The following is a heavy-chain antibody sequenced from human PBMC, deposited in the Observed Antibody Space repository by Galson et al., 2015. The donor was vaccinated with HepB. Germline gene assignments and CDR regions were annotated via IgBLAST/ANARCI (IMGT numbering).Heavy chain of an antibody. D-gene: IGHD2-2*01. CDR1: GGSIGSGGYS. CDR2: IYHSGST. Sequence: TLSLTCAVSGGSIGSGGYSWSWIRQPPGKALEWIGSIYHSGSTYYNPSLKSRVTISLDRSKNHFPLKLTSVTAADTAVYYCANRYCTSTSCAFDPWGQGTLVTVSS. V-gene: IGHV4-30-2*01. CDR3: ANRYCTSTSCAFDP. J-gene: IGHJ5*02.